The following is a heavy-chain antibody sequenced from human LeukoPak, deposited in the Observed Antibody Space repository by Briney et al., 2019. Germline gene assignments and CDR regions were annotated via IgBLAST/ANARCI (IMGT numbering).Heavy chain of an antibody. CDR1: GGTFSSYA. Sequence: SVKVSCKASGGTFSSYAISWVRQAPGQGLEWMGGIIPIFGTANYAQKFQGRVTITADESTSTAYMELSSLRSEDTAVYYCASPSIGTLQKYSSSWYYFDYWGQGTLVTVSP. D-gene: IGHD6-13*01. V-gene: IGHV1-69*01. CDR3: ASPSIGTLQKYSSSWYYFDY. J-gene: IGHJ4*02. CDR2: IIPIFGTA.